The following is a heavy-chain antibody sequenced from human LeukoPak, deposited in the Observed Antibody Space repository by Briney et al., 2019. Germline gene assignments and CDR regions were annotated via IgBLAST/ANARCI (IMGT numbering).Heavy chain of an antibody. CDR2: ISHDGSKK. D-gene: IGHD1-26*01. CDR1: GFTFSSYG. J-gene: IGHJ1*01. Sequence: GGSLRLSCAASGFTFSSYGMHWVRQAPGKGLEWVAVISHDGSKKYYADSVKGRFTISRDNSKNTLYLRMNSLRDEDTAVYYCAKDPHSGSFEYFQHWGQGTLVTVSS. V-gene: IGHV3-30*18. CDR3: AKDPHSGSFEYFQH.